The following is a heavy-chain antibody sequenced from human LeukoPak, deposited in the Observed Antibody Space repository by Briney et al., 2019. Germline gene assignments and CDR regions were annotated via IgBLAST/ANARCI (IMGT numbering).Heavy chain of an antibody. CDR2: ISYDGSNK. CDR1: GLTLSSYA. CDR3: ASPSGSSGWYRYYFDY. Sequence: PGKSLRLSCAASGLTLSSYAMHTVRQAPGKGLEWVAVISYDGSNKYYADSVKGRFTISRDNSKNTLYLQMNSLRAEDTAVYYCASPSGSSGWYRYYFDYWGQGTLVTVSS. V-gene: IGHV3-30*04. D-gene: IGHD6-19*01. J-gene: IGHJ4*02.